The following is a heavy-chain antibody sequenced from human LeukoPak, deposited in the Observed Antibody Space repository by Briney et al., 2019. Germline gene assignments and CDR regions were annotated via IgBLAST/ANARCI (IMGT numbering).Heavy chain of an antibody. CDR3: ASLHDYGDYGLDY. Sequence: SETLSLTCTVSAGSISSYYWNWIRQPAGKGLEWIGRTHTSGSTNYNPSLKGRVTMSVDTSKNQFSLKLSSVTAADTAVYYCASLHDYGDYGLDYWGQGTLVTVSS. J-gene: IGHJ4*02. CDR2: THTSGST. CDR1: AGSISSYY. D-gene: IGHD4-17*01. V-gene: IGHV4-4*07.